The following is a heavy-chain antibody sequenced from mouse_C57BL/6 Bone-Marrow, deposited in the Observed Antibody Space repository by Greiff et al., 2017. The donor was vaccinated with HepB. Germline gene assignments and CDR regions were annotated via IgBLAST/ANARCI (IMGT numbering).Heavy chain of an antibody. CDR1: GYTFTDYY. CDR3: ARGGRFPRTWFAY. V-gene: IGHV1-26*01. CDR2: INPNNGGT. Sequence: EVKLMESGPELVKPGASVKISCKASGYTFTDYYMNWVKQSHGKSLEWIGDINPNNGGTSYNQKFKGKATLTVDKSSSTAYMELRSLTSEDSAVYYCARGGRFPRTWFAYWGQGTLVTVSA. J-gene: IGHJ3*01.